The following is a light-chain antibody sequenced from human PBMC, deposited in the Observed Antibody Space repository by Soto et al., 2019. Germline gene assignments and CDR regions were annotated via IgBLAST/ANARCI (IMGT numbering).Light chain of an antibody. J-gene: IGKJ5*01. CDR1: ESVLSSSNNKNY. Sequence: DIVRTQSPDSLAVSLGERATINCKSSESVLSSSNNKNYLAWYQQKPGQPPKLLIYWASTRESGVPDRFSGSGSGTDFTLTISSLQAEDVAVYYCQQYYSTLITFGQGTRLEIK. CDR2: WAS. V-gene: IGKV4-1*01. CDR3: QQYYSTLIT.